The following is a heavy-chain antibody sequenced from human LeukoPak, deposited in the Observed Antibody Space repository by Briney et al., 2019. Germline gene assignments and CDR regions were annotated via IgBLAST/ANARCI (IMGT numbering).Heavy chain of an antibody. J-gene: IGHJ4*02. Sequence: GGSLRLSCAASGFTFSSYAMSWVRQAPGKGLEWVAGISGSGGSSNYATSVKGRFTISRDSRKNTLFLQMNSLRAEDTAVYFCAKRGVVIRVILVGFHKEAYYFDSWGQGVLVTVSS. V-gene: IGHV3-23*01. D-gene: IGHD3-10*01. CDR3: AKRGVVIRVILVGFHKEAYYFDS. CDR1: GFTFSSYA. CDR2: ISGSGGSS.